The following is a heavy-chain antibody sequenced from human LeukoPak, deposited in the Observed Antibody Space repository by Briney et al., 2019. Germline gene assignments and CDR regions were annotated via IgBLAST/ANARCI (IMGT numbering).Heavy chain of an antibody. V-gene: IGHV1-69*13. D-gene: IGHD1-14*01. CDR1: GGTFSSYA. CDR3: AREYPNLHGVDY. Sequence: SVKVSCKASGGTFSSYAISWVRQAPGQGLEWMGGIIPIFGTANYAQKFQGRVTITADESTSTAYMELSSLRSEDTAAYYCAREYPNLHGVDYWGQGTLVTVSS. CDR2: IIPIFGTA. J-gene: IGHJ4*02.